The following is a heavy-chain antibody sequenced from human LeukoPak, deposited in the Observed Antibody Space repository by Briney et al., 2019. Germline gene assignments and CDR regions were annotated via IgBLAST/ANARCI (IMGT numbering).Heavy chain of an antibody. Sequence: GGSLRLSCAASGFIFTNYFMSWIRQAPGKGLEWVASIKHDGSEKYYVDSVRGRFTISRDNTMNSLYLQMSSLRAEDTAVYYCATDRGWRTSGYYLYYFEYWGQGTLVTYSS. D-gene: IGHD3-3*01. CDR2: IKHDGSEK. CDR1: GFIFTNYF. CDR3: ATDRGWRTSGYYLYYFEY. V-gene: IGHV3-7*01. J-gene: IGHJ4*02.